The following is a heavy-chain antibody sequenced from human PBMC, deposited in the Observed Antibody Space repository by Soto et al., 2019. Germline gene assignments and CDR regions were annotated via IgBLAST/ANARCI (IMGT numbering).Heavy chain of an antibody. D-gene: IGHD5-18*01. CDR2: IYYSGST. CDR1: GGSISSRDYY. CDR3: ARSSPVVTDD. V-gene: IGHV4-30-4*01. Sequence: QVQLQESGPGLVKPSQTLSLTCTVSGGSISSRDYYWSWIRQPPGKGLELIGYIYYSGSTYYKPSLKSRVPLSVDTSKNQFSLKLSSVTAADKAVYHCARSSPVVTDDWGKGTTVTVYS. J-gene: IGHJ6*04.